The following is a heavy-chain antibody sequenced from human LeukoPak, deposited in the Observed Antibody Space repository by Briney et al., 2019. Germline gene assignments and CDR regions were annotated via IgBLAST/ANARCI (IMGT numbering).Heavy chain of an antibody. CDR2: IYYSGST. CDR3: ARVIGYYYDSSGSNWFDP. V-gene: IGHV4-39*07. J-gene: IGHJ5*02. D-gene: IGHD3-22*01. CDR1: GGSISSSSYY. Sequence: SETLSLTCTVSGGSISSSSYYWGWIRQPPGKGLEWIGSIYYSGSTYYNPSLKSRVTISVDTSKNQFSLKLSSVTAADTAVYYCARVIGYYYDSSGSNWFDPWGQGTLVTVSS.